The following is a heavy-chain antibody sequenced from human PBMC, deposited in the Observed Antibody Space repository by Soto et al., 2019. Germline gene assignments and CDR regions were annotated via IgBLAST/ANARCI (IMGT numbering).Heavy chain of an antibody. V-gene: IGHV3-53*04. CDR1: GFTVSSNY. CDR2: IYSGGST. CDR3: ARDGYSGYDYRRDYYYYYMDV. J-gene: IGHJ6*03. D-gene: IGHD5-12*01. Sequence: GGSLRLSCAASGFTVSSNYMSWIRQAPGKGLEWVSVIYSGGSTYYADSVKGRFTISRHNSKNTLYLQMNSLRAEDTAVYYCARDGYSGYDYRRDYYYYYMDVWGKGTTVTVSS.